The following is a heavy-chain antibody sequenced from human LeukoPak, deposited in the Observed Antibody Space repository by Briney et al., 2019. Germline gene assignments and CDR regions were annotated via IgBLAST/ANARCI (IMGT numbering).Heavy chain of an antibody. J-gene: IGHJ4*02. Sequence: GRSLSLSCAASGFTFTSYGMHWVRQAAGKGREWVAVIWYDGSNKYYADSVKGRFTISRDNSKNTLYLQMSSLRAEDTAVYYCARDRGRWLAPRFDYWGQGTLVTVSS. CDR3: ARDRGRWLAPRFDY. D-gene: IGHD6-19*01. CDR1: GFTFTSYG. CDR2: IWYDGSNK. V-gene: IGHV3-33*01.